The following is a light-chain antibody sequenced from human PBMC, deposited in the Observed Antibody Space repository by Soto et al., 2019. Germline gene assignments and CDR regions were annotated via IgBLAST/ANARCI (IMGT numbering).Light chain of an antibody. CDR2: EVT. CDR3: SSYANNNNMLV. CDR1: SSDVGGYNY. V-gene: IGLV2-8*01. J-gene: IGLJ1*01. Sequence: QSALTQPPSASGSPGQSVTISCTGSSSDVGGYNYVSWYQQRPGKVPKVIIYEVTKRPAGVPDRFSGSKSGNTASLTVSGLQAEDEAEYFCSSYANNNNMLVFGTGTMVTFL.